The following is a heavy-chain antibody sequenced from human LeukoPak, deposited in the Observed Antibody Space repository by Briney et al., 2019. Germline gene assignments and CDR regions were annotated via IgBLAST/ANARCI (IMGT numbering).Heavy chain of an antibody. Sequence: PGGSLRLSCAASGFTVSSNYMNWVRQAPGKGLEWVSVIYRGGNTYYADSVKGRFTISRDNSKNTLCLQMNSLRAEDTAVYYCARLWFGELAFDYWGQGTLVTVSS. V-gene: IGHV3-66*01. CDR1: GFTVSSNY. D-gene: IGHD3-10*01. J-gene: IGHJ4*02. CDR2: IYRGGNT. CDR3: ARLWFGELAFDY.